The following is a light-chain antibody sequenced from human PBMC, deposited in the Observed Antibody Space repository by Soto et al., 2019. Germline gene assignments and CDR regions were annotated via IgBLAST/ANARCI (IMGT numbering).Light chain of an antibody. CDR2: AAS. CDR1: QSINTY. J-gene: IGKJ1*01. Sequence: DIQMTQSPSSLSASVGDRVTITCRASQSINTYLNWYQQKPGKAPKLLISAASSLQSGVPARFSGRGSGTDFTLIISSVQPEDFATFYCEQCYGPPPTFGQGTEVDIK. V-gene: IGKV1-39*01. CDR3: EQCYGPPPT.